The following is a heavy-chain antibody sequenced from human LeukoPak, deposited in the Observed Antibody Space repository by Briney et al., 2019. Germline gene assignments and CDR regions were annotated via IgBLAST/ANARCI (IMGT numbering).Heavy chain of an antibody. CDR1: GFTFSSYA. CDR3: ARARSLYYFDY. CDR2: ISSNGGST. V-gene: IGHV3-64*01. Sequence: PGGSLRLSCAASGFTFSSYAMHWVRQAPGKGLEYVSAISSNGGSTYYANSVKGRFTISRDNSKNTLYLQMGSLRADDMAVYYCARARSLYYFDYWGQGTLVTVSS. J-gene: IGHJ4*02.